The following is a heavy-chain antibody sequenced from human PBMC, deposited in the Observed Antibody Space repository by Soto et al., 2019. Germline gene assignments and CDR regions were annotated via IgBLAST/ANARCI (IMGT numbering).Heavy chain of an antibody. CDR1: GGTFSNDV. V-gene: IGHV1-69*12. CDR2: IIPTFGTA. Sequence: QVQLVQSGAEVKKPGSSVKVSCKASGGTFSNDVINWVRQAPGQGPEWMGGIIPTFGTANYAQKFQGRVTITADESMSTASMELSSLRYEDTAVYFCARGKAAGVNAMDVWGQGTTVTVSS. D-gene: IGHD2-15*01. J-gene: IGHJ6*02. CDR3: ARGKAAGVNAMDV.